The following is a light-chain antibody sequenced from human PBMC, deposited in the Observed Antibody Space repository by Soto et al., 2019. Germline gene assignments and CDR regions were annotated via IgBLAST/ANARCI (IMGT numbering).Light chain of an antibody. CDR2: KAS. J-gene: IGKJ1*01. V-gene: IGKV1-5*03. CDR1: PSISTY. Sequence: DIQMTQSPSTLSASLGDRVAITRRASPSISTYLAWYQQRPGKAPKLLTYKASSLETGVPSRFSGSGSGAEFTLTISSLQPDDFATYYCQQYNTYSRTFGQGTKVDIK. CDR3: QQYNTYSRT.